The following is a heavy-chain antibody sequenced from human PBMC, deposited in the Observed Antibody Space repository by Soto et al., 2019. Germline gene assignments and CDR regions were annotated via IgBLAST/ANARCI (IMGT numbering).Heavy chain of an antibody. J-gene: IGHJ6*03. CDR2: IWYDGSNK. Sequence: GGSLRLSCAASGFTFSSYGMHCVRQAPGKGLEWVAVIWYDGSNKYYADSVKGRFTISRDNSKNTLDLQMNSLRAEDTAVYYCARDVPRLRSGYSGCYYYYYMDVWGKGTTVTFSS. CDR3: ARDVPRLRSGYSGCYYYYYMDV. CDR1: GFTFSSYG. D-gene: IGHD3-3*01. V-gene: IGHV3-33*01.